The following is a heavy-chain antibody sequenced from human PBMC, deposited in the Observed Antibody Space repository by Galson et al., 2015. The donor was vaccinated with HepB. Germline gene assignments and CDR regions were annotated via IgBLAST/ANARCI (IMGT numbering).Heavy chain of an antibody. CDR1: GFTFSNAW. Sequence: SLRLSCAASGFTFSNAWMNWVRQAPGKGLEWVGRIKSKTDGGTTDYAAPVKGRFTISRDDSKNTLYLQMNSLKTEDTAVYYCTTDHQGITMVRGVIPYYYYYMDVWGKGTTVTVSS. D-gene: IGHD3-10*01. V-gene: IGHV3-15*07. CDR3: TTDHQGITMVRGVIPYYYYYMDV. CDR2: IKSKTDGGTT. J-gene: IGHJ6*03.